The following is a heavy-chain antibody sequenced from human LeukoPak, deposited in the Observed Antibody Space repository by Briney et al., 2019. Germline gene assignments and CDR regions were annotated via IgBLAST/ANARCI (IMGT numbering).Heavy chain of an antibody. CDR3: ARERFRGHNYATDAFNI. Sequence: PRGSLRLSCAASGFTLSDYYMSWIRQAPGKGLEWVSYISSSGSTVYYADSVKGRFTISRDNAKNSLYLQMNSLRAEDTAVYYCARERFRGHNYATDAFNIWGQGTMVTVSS. CDR1: GFTLSDYY. CDR2: ISSSGSTV. D-gene: IGHD5-18*01. V-gene: IGHV3-11*04. J-gene: IGHJ3*02.